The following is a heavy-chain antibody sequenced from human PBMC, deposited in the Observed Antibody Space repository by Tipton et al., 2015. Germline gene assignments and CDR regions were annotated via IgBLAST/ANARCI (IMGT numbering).Heavy chain of an antibody. D-gene: IGHD3-10*01. CDR3: ARRVVTMVRGVHFDY. J-gene: IGHJ4*02. Sequence: TLSLTCTVSGYSISRRGYYWSWIRQPPGKGLEWIGSIYYSGSTYYNPSLKSRVTISVDTSKKQFSLKLSSVTAADTAVYYCARRVVTMVRGVHFDYWGQGTLVTVSS. CDR2: IYYSGST. CDR1: GYSISRRGYY. V-gene: IGHV4-39*01.